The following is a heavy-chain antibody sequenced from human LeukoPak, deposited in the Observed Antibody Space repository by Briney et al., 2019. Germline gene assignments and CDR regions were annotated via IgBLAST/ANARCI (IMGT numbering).Heavy chain of an antibody. CDR2: IKQEGGEK. CDR3: ARPARIAARPFTFDV. V-gene: IGHV3-7*01. Sequence: GGSLRLSCAASEFTLSNFWMSWVRQAPGKGLEWVAAIKQEGGEKSYVDSVKGRFTISRDNAQNSVFLQMNSLRAEDTAMYYCARPARIAARPFTFDVWGQGTMVTVSS. J-gene: IGHJ3*01. D-gene: IGHD6-6*01. CDR1: EFTLSNFW.